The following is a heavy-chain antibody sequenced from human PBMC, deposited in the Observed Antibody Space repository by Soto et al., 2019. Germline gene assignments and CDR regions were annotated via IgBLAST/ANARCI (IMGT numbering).Heavy chain of an antibody. CDR3: ARRISNGWQVDY. Sequence: GESLKISCKGSGYSFNSYWIAWVRQMPQKGLEWMGIIDPADSDTRYSPSFQGQVTISADKSTSTAYLQWGSLKASDTAMYYCARRISNGWQVDYWGQGTLVTVSS. J-gene: IGHJ4*02. D-gene: IGHD6-19*01. CDR1: GYSFNSYW. V-gene: IGHV5-51*01. CDR2: IDPADSDT.